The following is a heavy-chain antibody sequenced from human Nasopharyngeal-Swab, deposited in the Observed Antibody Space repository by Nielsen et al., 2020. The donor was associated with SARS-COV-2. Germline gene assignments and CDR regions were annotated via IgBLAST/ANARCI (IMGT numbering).Heavy chain of an antibody. J-gene: IGHJ4*02. CDR2: ISGTGTET. CDR1: GFYFRSYA. V-gene: IGHV3-23*01. Sequence: GESLKISCAVSGFYFRSYAMNWVRQAPGKGLEWVSVISGTGTETYFADSVKGRFTISRDNCQNMVYLQMDSLRVEDTAVYYCAKWGRNHHESSGYVYWGQGILVTVSS. D-gene: IGHD6-19*01. CDR3: AKWGRNHHESSGYVY.